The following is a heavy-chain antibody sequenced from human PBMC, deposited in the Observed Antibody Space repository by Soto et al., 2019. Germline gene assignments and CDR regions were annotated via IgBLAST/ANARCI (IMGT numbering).Heavy chain of an antibody. CDR3: ARDPLWGTAMVLWYFDL. CDR1: GFTFSSYA. V-gene: IGHV3-30-3*01. J-gene: IGHJ2*01. D-gene: IGHD5-18*01. Sequence: GGSLRLSCAASGFTFSSYAMHWVRQAPGKGLEWVAVISYDGSNKYYADSVKGRFTISRDNSKNTLYLQMNSLRAEDTAVYYCARDPLWGTAMVLWYFDLWGGGTRFTVP. CDR2: ISYDGSNK.